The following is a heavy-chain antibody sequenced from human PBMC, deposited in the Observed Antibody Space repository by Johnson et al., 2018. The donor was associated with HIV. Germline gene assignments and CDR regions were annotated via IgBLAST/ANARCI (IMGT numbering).Heavy chain of an antibody. J-gene: IGHJ3*02. CDR2: VSHDGSNE. CDR3: VKERQLVRSFDI. V-gene: IGHV3-30*18. CDR1: GFTFSSYA. D-gene: IGHD6-6*01. Sequence: QVQLVESGGGLVKPGGSLRLSCAASGFTFSSYAMHWVRRAPGKGLEWLAVVSHDGSNEYYADSVKGRCTVSRDNTKNTLYLQMNSLRPEDTAVYYCVKERQLVRSFDIWGQGTMVAVSS.